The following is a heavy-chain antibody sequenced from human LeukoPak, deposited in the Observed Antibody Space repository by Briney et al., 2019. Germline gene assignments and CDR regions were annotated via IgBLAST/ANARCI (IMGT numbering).Heavy chain of an antibody. CDR1: GYTFTSYG. D-gene: IGHD2-2*01. CDR3: ARDAPYIVVVPAAPRRGFDP. CDR2: ISAYNGNT. Sequence: ASVKVSCKAAGYTFTSYGISWVRQASGQGLEWMGWISAYNGNTNYAQKLQGRVTMTTDTSTSTAYMELRSLRSDDTAVYYCARDAPYIVVVPAAPRRGFDPWGQGTLVTVSS. J-gene: IGHJ5*02. V-gene: IGHV1-18*01.